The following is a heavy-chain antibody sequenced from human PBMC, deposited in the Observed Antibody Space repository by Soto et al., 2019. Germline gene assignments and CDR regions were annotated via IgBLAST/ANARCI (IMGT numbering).Heavy chain of an antibody. J-gene: IGHJ4*02. CDR3: AKAFYSSDRGEVFDY. Sequence: VGSLRLSCAASGFTFSSYSMNWVRQAPGKGLEWVSTIISGGNTYYADSVKGRFTISRDNSKNTLYLQMNSLRAEDTAVYYCAKAFYSSDRGEVFDYWGQGTLVTVSS. CDR1: GFTFSSYS. CDR2: IISGGNT. D-gene: IGHD6-19*01. V-gene: IGHV3-23*01.